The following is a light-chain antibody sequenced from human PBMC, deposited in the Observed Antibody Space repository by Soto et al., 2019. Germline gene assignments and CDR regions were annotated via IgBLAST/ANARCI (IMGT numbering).Light chain of an antibody. CDR3: QQYGNSPPYT. CDR1: QSVSSRY. CDR2: GAS. Sequence: EVVLTQSPGTLSLSPGERATLSCRASQSVSSRYLAWYQQKPGQAPRPLIYGASSRVTGIPDRFSGSGSGTDFTLTISRLEPEDFAVYYCQQYGNSPPYTFGQGTKVDIK. J-gene: IGKJ2*01. V-gene: IGKV3-20*01.